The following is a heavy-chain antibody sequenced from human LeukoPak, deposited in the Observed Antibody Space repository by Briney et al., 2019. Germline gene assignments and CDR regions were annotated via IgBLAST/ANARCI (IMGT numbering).Heavy chain of an antibody. CDR2: VNHSGTT. Sequence: SETLSLTCAVYGGSFSDYHWSWIRQPPGKGLEWIGEVNHSGTTKYNPSLKSRVTISGDTSKNQFSLKLGSLTAADTAVYYCARGSRSIAARLDAFDIWGQGTMVTVSS. V-gene: IGHV4-34*01. J-gene: IGHJ3*02. D-gene: IGHD6-6*01. CDR3: ARGSRSIAARLDAFDI. CDR1: GGSFSDYH.